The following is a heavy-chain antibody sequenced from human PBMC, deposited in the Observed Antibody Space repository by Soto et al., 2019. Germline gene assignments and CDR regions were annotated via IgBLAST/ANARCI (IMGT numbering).Heavy chain of an antibody. CDR2: ISGSGGST. D-gene: IGHD2-2*01. J-gene: IGHJ4*02. Sequence: GGSLRLSCAASGFTFSSYAMSWVRQAPGKGLEWVSAISGSGGSTYYADSVKGRFTISRDNSKNTLYLQMNSLRAEDTAVYYCANIAPRRYCSSTSCYVWGQGTLVTVPQ. CDR3: ANIAPRRYCSSTSCYV. CDR1: GFTFSSYA. V-gene: IGHV3-23*01.